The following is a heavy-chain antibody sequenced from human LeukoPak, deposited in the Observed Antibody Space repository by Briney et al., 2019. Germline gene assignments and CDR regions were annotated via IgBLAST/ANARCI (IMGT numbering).Heavy chain of an antibody. Sequence: SETLSLTCAVYGGSFSGYYWSWIRQPPGKGLEWIGEINHSGSTNYNPSLKSRVTISVDTSKNQFSLKLSSVTAADTAVYYCARWYSSGWHFDYWGQGTLVTVSS. CDR2: INHSGST. J-gene: IGHJ4*02. V-gene: IGHV4-34*01. D-gene: IGHD6-19*01. CDR1: GGSFSGYY. CDR3: ARWYSSGWHFDY.